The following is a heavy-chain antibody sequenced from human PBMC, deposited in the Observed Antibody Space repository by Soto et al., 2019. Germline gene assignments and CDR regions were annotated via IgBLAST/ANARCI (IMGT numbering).Heavy chain of an antibody. Sequence: SVKVSCKASGCTFSSYAISWVRQAPGQGLEWMGGIIPIFGTANYAQKFQGRVTITADESTSTAYMEMSSLRSEDTAVYYCADCSGGSCYSGLGWFDPWGQGTLVIVSS. J-gene: IGHJ5*02. CDR1: GCTFSSYA. CDR3: ADCSGGSCYSGLGWFDP. V-gene: IGHV1-69*13. D-gene: IGHD2-15*01. CDR2: IIPIFGTA.